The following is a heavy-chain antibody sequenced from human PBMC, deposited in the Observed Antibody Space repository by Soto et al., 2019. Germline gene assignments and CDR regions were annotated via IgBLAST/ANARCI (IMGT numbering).Heavy chain of an antibody. CDR1: GFTSSDYY. CDR3: ARGAKKYDWKIYGMDV. V-gene: IGHV3-11*06. J-gene: IGHJ6*02. D-gene: IGHD3-16*01. Sequence: GGSLRLSCAASGFTSSDYYMSWIRQAPGKGLEWVSFISSSSSYTNYADSVRGRFTISRDNAKNSLYLQMSSLRAEDTAVYYCARGAKKYDWKIYGMDVWGQGTTVTVSS. CDR2: ISSSSSYT.